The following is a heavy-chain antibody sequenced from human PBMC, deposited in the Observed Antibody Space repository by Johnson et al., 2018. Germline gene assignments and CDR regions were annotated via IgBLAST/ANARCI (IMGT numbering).Heavy chain of an antibody. CDR3: AKGGGGAPAAMSSSWYYYCGMDV. CDR2: ISYDGSNK. CDR1: GFTFSSYG. V-gene: IGHV3-30*18. Sequence: QVQLVQSGGGVVQPGRSLRLSCAASGFTFSSYGMHWVRQAPGKGLEWVAVISYDGSNKYYADSVKGRFTIYRYNSKNTLYLQMNSLRAEDTAGYYCAKGGGGAPAAMSSSWYYYCGMDVWGQGTTVTVSS. J-gene: IGHJ6*02. D-gene: IGHD2-2*01.